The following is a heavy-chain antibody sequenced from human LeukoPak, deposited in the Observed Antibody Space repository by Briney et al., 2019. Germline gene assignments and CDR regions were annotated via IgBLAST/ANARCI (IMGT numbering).Heavy chain of an antibody. D-gene: IGHD5-18*01. V-gene: IGHV1-69*04. CDR1: GGTFSSYA. J-gene: IGHJ4*02. CDR2: IIPILGIA. CDR3: AEDTALDY. Sequence: ASVTVSCKASGGTFSSYAISWVRQAPGQGLEWMGRIIPILGIANYAQKFQGRVTITADKSTSTAYMELSSLRSEDTAVYYCAEDTALDYWGQGTLVTVSS.